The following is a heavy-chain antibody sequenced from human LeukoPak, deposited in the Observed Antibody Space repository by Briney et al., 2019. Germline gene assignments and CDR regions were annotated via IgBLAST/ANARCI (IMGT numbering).Heavy chain of an antibody. D-gene: IGHD3-3*01. CDR2: INPNSGGT. CDR1: GYTFTGYY. J-gene: IGHJ4*02. CDR3: ARHLPSYDFWSGYSF. V-gene: IGHV1-2*02. Sequence: ASVKVSCKASGYTFTGYYMHWVRQAPGQGLEWMGWINPNSGGTNYAQKFQGRVTMTRDTSTSTAYMELRSLRSDDTAVYYCARHLPSYDFWSGYSFWGQGTLVTVSS.